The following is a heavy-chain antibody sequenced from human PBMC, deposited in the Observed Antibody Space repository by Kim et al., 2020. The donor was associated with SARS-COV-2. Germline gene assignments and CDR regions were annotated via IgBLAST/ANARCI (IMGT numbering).Heavy chain of an antibody. CDR3: ARSFLEWGYYYYYMDV. Sequence: SETLSLTCTVSGGSISSSSYYWGWIRQPPGKGLEWIGSIYYSGCTYYNLSLKSRVTISVDTSKNQFSLKLSSVTAADTAVYYCARSFLEWGYYYYYMDVWGKGTTVTVSS. D-gene: IGHD3-3*01. CDR1: GGSISSSSYY. V-gene: IGHV4-39*01. J-gene: IGHJ6*03. CDR2: IYYSGCT.